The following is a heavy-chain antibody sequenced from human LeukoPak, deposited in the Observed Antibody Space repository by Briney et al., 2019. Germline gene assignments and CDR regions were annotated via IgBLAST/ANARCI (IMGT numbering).Heavy chain of an antibody. CDR2: ISAYNRNT. D-gene: IGHD3-9*01. J-gene: IGHJ3*02. V-gene: IGHV1-18*01. Sequence: GPSVTVSLKCSGSIFTIYSLNWLRQAPGPRFEWMGWISAYNRNTNYAQKFQGKVTMTTDTYTSTAYMELVRLRSDDTAVYYCARDRHDYDILTGYYNLDAFDIWGQGTMVTVSS. CDR1: GSIFTIYS. CDR3: ARDRHDYDILTGYYNLDAFDI.